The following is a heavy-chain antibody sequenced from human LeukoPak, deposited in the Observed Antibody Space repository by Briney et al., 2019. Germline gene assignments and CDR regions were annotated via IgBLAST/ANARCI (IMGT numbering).Heavy chain of an antibody. CDR1: GGSISSHY. Sequence: KPSETLSLTCTVSGGSISSHYWSWIRQPPGKGLEWIGYIYYSGSTNYNPSLKSRDTISVDTSKNQFSLKLSSVTAADTAVYYCARAVAARPTYYFDYWGQGTLVTVSS. CDR2: IYYSGST. D-gene: IGHD6-6*01. CDR3: ARAVAARPTYYFDY. J-gene: IGHJ4*02. V-gene: IGHV4-59*11.